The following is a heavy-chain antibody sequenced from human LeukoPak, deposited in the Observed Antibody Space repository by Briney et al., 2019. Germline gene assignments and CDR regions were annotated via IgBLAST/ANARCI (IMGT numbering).Heavy chain of an antibody. D-gene: IGHD3-10*01. CDR2: MNPNSGNT. V-gene: IGHV1-8*01. J-gene: IGHJ4*02. Sequence: APVKVSCKASGYTFTSYDISWVRQATGQGLEWMGWMNPNSGNTGYAQKFQGRVTMTRNTSISTAYMELSSLRSEDTAVYYCARRHFYYYGSGSYSDYWGQGTLVTVSS. CDR1: GYTFTSYD. CDR3: ARRHFYYYGSGSYSDY.